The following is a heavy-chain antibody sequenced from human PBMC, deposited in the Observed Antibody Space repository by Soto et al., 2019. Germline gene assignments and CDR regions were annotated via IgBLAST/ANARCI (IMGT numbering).Heavy chain of an antibody. J-gene: IGHJ4*02. CDR2: IYPGDSDT. D-gene: IGHD3-22*01. V-gene: IGHV5-51*01. Sequence: GESLKISCQGSGHIFSNYWIGWVRQMPGKGLEWMGIIYPGDSDTSYSPSFQGQVTITVDKSINTAYLQWSRLKASDTAIYYCARQRLWGTSGYYYFENWGQGTLVTVSS. CDR1: GHIFSNYW. CDR3: ARQRLWGTSGYYYFEN.